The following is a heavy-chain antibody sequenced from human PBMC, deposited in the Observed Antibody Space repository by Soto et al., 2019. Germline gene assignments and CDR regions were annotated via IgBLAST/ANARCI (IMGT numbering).Heavy chain of an antibody. CDR2: ISGSGDGT. CDR1: GFNFITYS. V-gene: IGHV3-23*01. Sequence: GGSLRLSCAASGFNFITYSLNWVRQAPGKGLEWVSAISGSGDGTDYADSVKGRFTISRDNSKNTLYLQMNSLRAEDTAVYYCAGPGYSSQDYWGQGALVT. J-gene: IGHJ4*02. D-gene: IGHD5-18*01. CDR3: AGPGYSSQDY.